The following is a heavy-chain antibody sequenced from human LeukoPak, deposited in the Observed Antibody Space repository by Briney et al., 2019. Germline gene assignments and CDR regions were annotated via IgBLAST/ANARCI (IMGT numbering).Heavy chain of an antibody. Sequence: PGGSLRLSCAASGFTFDDYGMSWVRQAPGKGLEWVSDINWNGDSTGYADSVKGRFTLSRDNAKNSLYLQMNSLSAEDTALYYCARRESSYQNYYYYYHMDVWGKGTTVTVSS. V-gene: IGHV3-20*04. CDR3: ARRESSYQNYYYYYHMDV. J-gene: IGHJ6*03. CDR2: INWNGDST. CDR1: GFTFDDYG. D-gene: IGHD3-16*02.